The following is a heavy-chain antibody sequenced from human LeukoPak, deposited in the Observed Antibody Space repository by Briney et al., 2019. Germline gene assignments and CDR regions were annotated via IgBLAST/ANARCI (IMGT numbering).Heavy chain of an antibody. V-gene: IGHV4-34*01. Sequence: SETLSLTCAVYGGSFSGYYWSWIRQPPGKGLEWIGEINHSGSTNYNPSLKSRVTISVDTSKNQFSLKLSSVTAADTAVHYCARGDYYYYMDVWGKGTTVTVSS. CDR1: GGSFSGYY. J-gene: IGHJ6*03. CDR2: INHSGST. CDR3: ARGDYYYYMDV.